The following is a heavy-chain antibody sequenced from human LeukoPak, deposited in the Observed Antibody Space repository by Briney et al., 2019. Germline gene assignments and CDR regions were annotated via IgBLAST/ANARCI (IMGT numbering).Heavy chain of an antibody. CDR3: TRYDSSRFDP. V-gene: IGHV3-30*03. CDR1: GFTFSGYG. Sequence: PGKSLRLSCAGSGFTFSGYGMHWVRQAPGKGLEWVTGIAYDGSRKHYADSVKGRFTISRDNSRNTMDLQMNSLRVEDTAVYHCTRYDSSRFDPWGQGTLVTVSS. J-gene: IGHJ5*02. D-gene: IGHD3-3*01. CDR2: IAYDGSRK.